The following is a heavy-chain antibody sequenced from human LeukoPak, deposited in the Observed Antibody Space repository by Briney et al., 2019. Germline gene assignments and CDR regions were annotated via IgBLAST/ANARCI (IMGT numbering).Heavy chain of an antibody. CDR1: GFTFSSYA. V-gene: IGHV3-23*01. CDR2: ISGSGGST. CDR3: AKSSYYDASGYYREYYFDY. J-gene: IGHJ4*02. Sequence: GGSLRLSCAASGFTFSSYAMSWVRQAPGKGLEWVSAISGSGGSTYYADSVKGRFTISRDKTKNTLYLQMNSLRAEDTAVYYCAKSSYYDASGYYREYYFDYWGQGTLVTVSS. D-gene: IGHD3-22*01.